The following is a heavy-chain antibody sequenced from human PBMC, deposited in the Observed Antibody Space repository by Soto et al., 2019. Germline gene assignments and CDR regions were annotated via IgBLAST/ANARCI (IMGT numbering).Heavy chain of an antibody. J-gene: IGHJ5*02. CDR3: EFAGPLGNPNYFDP. CDR2: IYTGDFDA. CDR1: GYSFTSYW. D-gene: IGHD4-4*01. Sequence: PGPALKISCKGSGYSFTSYWIGWVRQMPGKGLEWMGIIYTGDFDARYSTSFQDQVTISADKSIRTAYLLWSSLKASDIAMYYCEFAGPLGNPNYFDPWEQVTLVTVSS. V-gene: IGHV5-51*01.